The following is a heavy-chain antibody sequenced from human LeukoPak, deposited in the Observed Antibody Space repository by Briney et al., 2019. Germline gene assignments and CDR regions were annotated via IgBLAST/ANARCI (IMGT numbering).Heavy chain of an antibody. D-gene: IGHD1-20*01. J-gene: IGHJ4*02. V-gene: IGHV3-53*01. CDR3: ARGTLYNWNDKYYFDY. CDR2: IYSGGST. Sequence: GGSLRLSCAASGFTFSSYWMSWVRQAPGKGLEWVSVIYSGGSTYYADSVKGRFTIPRDNSKNTLYLQMNSLRAEDTAVYYCARGTLYNWNDKYYFDYWGQGTLVTVSS. CDR1: GFTFSSYW.